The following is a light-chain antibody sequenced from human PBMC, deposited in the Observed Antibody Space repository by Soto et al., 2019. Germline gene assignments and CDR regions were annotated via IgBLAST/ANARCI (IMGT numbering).Light chain of an antibody. CDR2: GAS. CDR1: QSISNN. J-gene: IGKJ5*01. Sequence: EILMTQFPATLSVSPGESGTLSCRASQSISNNLAWYQQKPGQAPRLLIYGASTRATGIPASFSGSGSGTEFTLTISSLKSEDFAVYYCQQYNKWHTITFGHGTRLEIK. CDR3: QQYNKWHTIT. V-gene: IGKV3-15*01.